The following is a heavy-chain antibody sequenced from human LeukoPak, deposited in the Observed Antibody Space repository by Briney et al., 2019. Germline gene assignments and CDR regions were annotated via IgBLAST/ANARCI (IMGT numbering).Heavy chain of an antibody. CDR1: GGSISSGGYS. J-gene: IGHJ4*02. Sequence: SSQTLSLTCAVSGGSISSGGYSWSWIRQPPGKGLEWIGYIYHSGSTYYNPSLKSRVTISVDTSKNQFSLKLSSVTAADTAVYYCARGDYYDSSGYFGYWGQGTLVTVSS. CDR3: ARGDYYDSSGYFGY. CDR2: IYHSGST. V-gene: IGHV4-30-2*01. D-gene: IGHD3-22*01.